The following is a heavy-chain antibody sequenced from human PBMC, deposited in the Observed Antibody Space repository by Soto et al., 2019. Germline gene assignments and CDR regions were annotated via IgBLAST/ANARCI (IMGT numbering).Heavy chain of an antibody. J-gene: IGHJ6*02. CDR1: GGTFSSYA. CDR2: IIPIFGTA. D-gene: IGHD2-2*01. Sequence: QVQLVQSGAEVKKPGSSVKVSCKASGGTFSSYAISWVRQAPGQGLEWMGGIIPIFGTANYAQKFQGRVTITADESTSTAYMELSSLRSEDTAVYYCAGNIVVVPAAPYGMDVWGQGTTVTVSS. V-gene: IGHV1-69*01. CDR3: AGNIVVVPAAPYGMDV.